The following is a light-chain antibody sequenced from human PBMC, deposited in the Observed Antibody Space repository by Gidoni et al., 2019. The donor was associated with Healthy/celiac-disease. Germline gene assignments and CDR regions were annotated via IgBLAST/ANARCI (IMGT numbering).Light chain of an antibody. V-gene: IGKV3-20*01. J-gene: IGKJ4*01. CDR1: QSVSSSY. Sequence: EIVLTQSPGTLSLSPGERATLSCRASQSVSSSYLAWYQQKPGQAPRLLISGASRRATGIPDRLSGSGSGTDFTFTISRLELEDFAVYYCQQYGSSRLTFGGGTKVEIK. CDR3: QQYGSSRLT. CDR2: GAS.